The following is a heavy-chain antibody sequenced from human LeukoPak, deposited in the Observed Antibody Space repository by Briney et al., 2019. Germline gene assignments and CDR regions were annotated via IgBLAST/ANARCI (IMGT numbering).Heavy chain of an antibody. J-gene: IGHJ4*02. D-gene: IGHD3-22*01. Sequence: SETLSLTCAVYGGSFSGYYWSWIRQPPGKGLEWIGEINHSGSTNYNPSLKSRVTISVDTSKNQFSLKLSSVTAADTAVYYCARAALYYQFDYWGQGTLVTVSP. V-gene: IGHV4-34*01. CDR1: GGSFSGYY. CDR2: INHSGST. CDR3: ARAALYYQFDY.